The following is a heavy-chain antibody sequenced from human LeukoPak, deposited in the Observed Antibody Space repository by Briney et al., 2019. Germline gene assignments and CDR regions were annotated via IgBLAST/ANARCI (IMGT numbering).Heavy chain of an antibody. CDR1: GFTFSSYG. V-gene: IGHV3-23*01. Sequence: HPGGSLRLSCVASGFTFSSYGLTWVRQAPGKGLQWVSSISHSGVTTYYADSVKGRFTISRDISENTLYLQMNSLRAEDTAVYYCASEVGYCSGGSCYLEYYWGQGTLVTVSS. CDR3: ASEVGYCSGGSCYLEYY. CDR2: ISHSGVTT. J-gene: IGHJ4*02. D-gene: IGHD2-15*01.